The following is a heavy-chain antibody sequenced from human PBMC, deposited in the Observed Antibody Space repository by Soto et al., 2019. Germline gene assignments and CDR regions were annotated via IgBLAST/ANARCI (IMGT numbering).Heavy chain of an antibody. Sequence: EVQLLESGGGLVQPGGSLRLSCAASGFTFSSYAMSWVRQAPGKGLEWVSAISGSGGSTYYADSVKGRFTISRDNSKNTLYLQMNSLRAEDTAVYYCAKLTPRTIFGVVIIRGYFDYWGQGTMVTVSS. D-gene: IGHD3-3*01. V-gene: IGHV3-23*01. CDR3: AKLTPRTIFGVVIIRGYFDY. CDR2: ISGSGGST. CDR1: GFTFSSYA. J-gene: IGHJ4*02.